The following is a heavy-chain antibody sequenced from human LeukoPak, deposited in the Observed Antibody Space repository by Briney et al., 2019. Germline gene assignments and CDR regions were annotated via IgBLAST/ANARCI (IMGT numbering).Heavy chain of an antibody. V-gene: IGHV4-4*02. D-gene: IGHD6-19*01. CDR1: GGSITSHSW. CDR2: IYHGGDT. CDR3: ASHVTVLGTRGFDY. Sequence: PSETLSLTCAVSGGSITSHSWWSWVRQPPGKGLEWIGEIYHGGDTNYDPSVKSRVTMSVDKSKNHFSLNLRSVTAADTAIYYCASHVTVLGTRGFDYWRRGILVTVSS. J-gene: IGHJ4*02.